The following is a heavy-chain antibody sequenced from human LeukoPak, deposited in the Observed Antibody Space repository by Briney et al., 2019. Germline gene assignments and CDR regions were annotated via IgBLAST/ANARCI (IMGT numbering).Heavy chain of an antibody. D-gene: IGHD5-24*01. CDR1: GGSVSSGSYY. V-gene: IGHV4-61*01. CDR3: ASLEMATIYWYFDL. CDR2: IYFSGST. Sequence: PSETLSLTCTVSGGSVSSGSYYWSWLRQPPGRGLEWLGYIYFSGSTNSNPSLKSRVTISVDTSKNQFSLKLSSVTAADTAVYYCASLEMATIYWYFDLWGRGTLVTVSS. J-gene: IGHJ2*01.